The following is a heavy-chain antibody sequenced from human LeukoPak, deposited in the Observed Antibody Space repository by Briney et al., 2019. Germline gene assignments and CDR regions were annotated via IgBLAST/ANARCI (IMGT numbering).Heavy chain of an antibody. CDR2: ISPSGGST. CDR1: EYTFTSNY. D-gene: IGHD5-24*01. V-gene: IGHV1-46*01. Sequence: ASVKVSCKGFEYTFTSNYMHWVRQAPGQGPEWMGVISPSGGSTTYAQKFQGRVTLTRDMSTSTDYLELSSLRSEDTAVYYCARDNSVRDEAWWFNPWGQGTLVTVSS. J-gene: IGHJ5*02. CDR3: ARDNSVRDEAWWFNP.